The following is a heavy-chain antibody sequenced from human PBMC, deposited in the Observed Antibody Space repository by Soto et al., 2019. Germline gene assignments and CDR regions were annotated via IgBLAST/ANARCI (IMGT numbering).Heavy chain of an antibody. CDR3: ARGFCDNRVCYYLFDL. V-gene: IGHV3-30*03. CDR1: RFDFTSYG. Sequence: PGGSLRLSCAASRFDFTSYGMHWLRQAPGKGLEWVAVMSNDGNNQFYADSVRGRFIISRDTSKNTLFLQMTSLRPEDTAVYHCARGFCDNRVCYYLFDLWGPGALVTVSS. D-gene: IGHD2-8*01. J-gene: IGHJ4*02. CDR2: MSNDGNNQ.